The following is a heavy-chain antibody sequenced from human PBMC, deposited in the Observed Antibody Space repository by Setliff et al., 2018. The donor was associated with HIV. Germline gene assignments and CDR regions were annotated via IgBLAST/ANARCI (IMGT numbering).Heavy chain of an antibody. D-gene: IGHD1-26*01. Sequence: VKVSCKASGYTLTTFGISWVRQAPGQGLEWMGWINTETGNPMYAQGFTGRFVFSLDTSVSTAYLQISSLKTEDPAMYYCPRVGSYWSTVAYWGQGALVTVSS. CDR1: GYTLTTFG. CDR2: INTETGNP. CDR3: PRVGSYWSTVAY. J-gene: IGHJ4*02. V-gene: IGHV7-4-1*02.